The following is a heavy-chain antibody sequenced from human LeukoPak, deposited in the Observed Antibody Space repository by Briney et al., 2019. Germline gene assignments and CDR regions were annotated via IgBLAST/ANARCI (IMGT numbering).Heavy chain of an antibody. V-gene: IGHV3-23*01. Sequence: GGSLRLSCAASGFTFSSYAMSWVRQAPGKGLEWVSAISGSGGSTYYADSVKGRFTISRDNSKNTLFLQMNSLRAEDTAVYYCAKVGDVDTAMVTDDYWGQGTLVTVSS. CDR3: AKVGDVDTAMVTDDY. D-gene: IGHD5-18*01. CDR1: GFTFSSYA. CDR2: ISGSGGST. J-gene: IGHJ4*02.